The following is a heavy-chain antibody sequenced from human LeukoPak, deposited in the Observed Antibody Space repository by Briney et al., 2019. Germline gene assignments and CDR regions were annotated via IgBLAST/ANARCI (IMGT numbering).Heavy chain of an antibody. CDR2: ISYDGSNK. V-gene: IGHV3-30*18. CDR3: AKDQGGDGEIDY. D-gene: IGHD4-17*01. J-gene: IGHJ4*02. CDR1: GFTFSSYG. Sequence: GGSLRLSCAASGFTFSSYGMHGVRQAPGKGLEWVAVISYDGSNKYYADSVKCRFTISRDNSKNTLYLQMNSLRAEDTAVYYCAKDQGGDGEIDYWGQGTLVAVSS.